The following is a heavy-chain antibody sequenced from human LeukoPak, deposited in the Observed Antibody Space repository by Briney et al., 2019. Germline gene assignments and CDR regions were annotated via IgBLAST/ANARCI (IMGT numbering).Heavy chain of an antibody. CDR3: ARDRSSSGWYPNNWLDP. CDR2: ISSNGGST. J-gene: IGHJ5*02. D-gene: IGHD6-19*01. Sequence: PGGSLRLSCAASGFTFSSYAMHWVRQAPGKGLEYVSAISSNGGSTYYANSVKGRFTISRDNSKNTLYLQMGSLRAEDMAVYYCARDRSSSGWYPNNWLDPWGQGTLVTVSS. CDR1: GFTFSSYA. V-gene: IGHV3-64*01.